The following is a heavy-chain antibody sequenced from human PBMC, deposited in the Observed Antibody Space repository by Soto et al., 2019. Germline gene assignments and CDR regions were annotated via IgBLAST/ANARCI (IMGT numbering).Heavy chain of an antibody. D-gene: IGHD6-13*01. CDR3: ARLPFFHVAAAGSS. CDR2: IYSGGST. CDR1: GFTVSSNY. V-gene: IGHV3-53*01. Sequence: GGSLRLSCAASGFTVSSNYMSWVRQAPGKGLEWVSVIYSGGSTYYADSVKGRFTISRDNSKNTLYLQMNSLRAEDTAVYYCARLPFFHVAAAGSSWGQGTLVTVSS. J-gene: IGHJ5*02.